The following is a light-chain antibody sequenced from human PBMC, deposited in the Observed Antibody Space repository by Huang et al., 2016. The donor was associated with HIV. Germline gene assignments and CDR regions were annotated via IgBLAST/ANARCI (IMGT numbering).Light chain of an antibody. Sequence: EMVLTQSPDTLSVSPGERVTLSCRASQGVSTNLAWYQQRPGPAPRLLIYAASSRVTGVPARFSGSGSETDFTLTIHSLQSEDVAVYFCQQYNDWPRTFGQGTNLEIK. J-gene: IGKJ2*01. V-gene: IGKV3-15*01. CDR3: QQYNDWPRT. CDR2: AAS. CDR1: QGVSTN.